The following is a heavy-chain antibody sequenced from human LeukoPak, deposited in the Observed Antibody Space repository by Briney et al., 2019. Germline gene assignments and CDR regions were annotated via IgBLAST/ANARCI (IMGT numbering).Heavy chain of an antibody. V-gene: IGHV4-39*01. D-gene: IGHD5-18*01. J-gene: IGHJ4*02. Sequence: SETLSLTCTVSGVSISSSSAYWVWPRPPPGKGLEGIGSNYYSKNTYYNPSLKSRVTISADTSKNQFSLTLGSVSATDTAVYYCVSPRGFSYGYFDYWGQGTLVTVSS. CDR1: GVSISSSSAY. CDR2: NYYSKNT. CDR3: VSPRGFSYGYFDY.